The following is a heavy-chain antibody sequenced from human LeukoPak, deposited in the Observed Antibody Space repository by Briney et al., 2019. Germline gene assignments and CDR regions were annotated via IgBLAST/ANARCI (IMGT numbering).Heavy chain of an antibody. CDR2: ISYDGSNK. CDR1: GFTFSSYG. J-gene: IGHJ6*02. V-gene: IGHV3-30*18. CDR3: AKDNGGYQSYYYYYGMDV. D-gene: IGHD2-8*01. Sequence: VGSLRLSCAASGFTFSSYGMHWVRQAPGKGLEGVAVISYDGSNKYYADSVKGRFTISRDNSNNTLYLQMNSLRAEGTAVYYCAKDNGGYQSYYYYYGMDVWGQGTTVTVSS.